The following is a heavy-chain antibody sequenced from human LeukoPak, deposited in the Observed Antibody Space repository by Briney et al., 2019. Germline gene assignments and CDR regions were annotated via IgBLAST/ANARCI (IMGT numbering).Heavy chain of an antibody. D-gene: IGHD2-15*01. J-gene: IGHJ4*02. CDR3: MPGSGY. Sequence: PGGSLRLSCAASGFTFTSYWMSWVRQAPGKGLEWVAHINEDGSEIYYVDPVKGRFTISRDDAKNSLYLQMNSLRAEDTAVYYCMPGSGYWGQGTLVTVSS. CDR2: INEDGSEI. CDR1: GFTFTSYW. V-gene: IGHV3-7*01.